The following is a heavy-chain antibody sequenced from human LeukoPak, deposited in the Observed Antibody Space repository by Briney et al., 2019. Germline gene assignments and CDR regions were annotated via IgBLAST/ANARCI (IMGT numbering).Heavy chain of an antibody. CDR3: ASQSGRVYYYYYMDV. V-gene: IGHV4-59*08. Sequence: KPSETLSLTCTVSGGSISSYYWSWIRQPPGKGLEWIGYIYYSGSTNYNPSLKSRVTISVDTSKNQFSLKLSSVTAADTAVYYCASQSGRVYYYYYMDVWGKGTTVTVSS. CDR2: IYYSGST. CDR1: GGSISSYY. J-gene: IGHJ6*03.